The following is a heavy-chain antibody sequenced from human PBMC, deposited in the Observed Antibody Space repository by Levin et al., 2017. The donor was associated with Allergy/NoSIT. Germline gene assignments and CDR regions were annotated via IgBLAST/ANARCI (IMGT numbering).Heavy chain of an antibody. Sequence: ASVKVSCKASGYTFTSYYMHWVRQAPGQGLEWVGMVNPSGGRTSYAQKLQGRVTVARDTSTSTVYMELSSLRSEDTAVYYCARSGFGNWFDPWGQGTLVTVSS. CDR1: GYTFTSYY. CDR3: ARSGFGNWFDP. CDR2: VNPSGGRT. V-gene: IGHV1-46*04. D-gene: IGHD3-3*01. J-gene: IGHJ5*02.